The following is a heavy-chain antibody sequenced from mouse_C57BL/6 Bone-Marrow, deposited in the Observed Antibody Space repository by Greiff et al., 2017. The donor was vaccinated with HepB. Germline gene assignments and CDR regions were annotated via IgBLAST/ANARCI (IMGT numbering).Heavy chain of an antibody. V-gene: IGHV1-5*01. D-gene: IGHD1-1*01. J-gene: IGHJ2*01. CDR2: IYPGNSDT. Sequence: VQLQQSGTVLARPGASVKMSCKTSGYTFTSYWMHWVKQRPGQGLEWIRAIYPGNSDTSYNQKFKGKAKLTAVTSASTAYMELSSLTNEDSAVYYCTRRVLRSFDYWGQGTTLTVSS. CDR3: TRRVLRSFDY. CDR1: GYTFTSYW.